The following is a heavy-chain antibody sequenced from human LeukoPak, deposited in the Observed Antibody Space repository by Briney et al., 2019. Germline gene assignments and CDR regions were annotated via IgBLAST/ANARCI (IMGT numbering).Heavy chain of an antibody. V-gene: IGHV1-2*02. CDR3: ASPPLSSAMYYAH. CDR2: IKPSNGDT. Sequence: ASVKVSSKASGYNFSGHYMHWVRQAPGQGLEWMGWIKPSNGDTKYAQNFQGRVTMTRDTSISTAYMELSSLRSDDTAVYYCASPPLSSAMYYAHWGQGTLVTVSS. CDR1: GYNFSGHY. D-gene: IGHD1-26*01. J-gene: IGHJ4*02.